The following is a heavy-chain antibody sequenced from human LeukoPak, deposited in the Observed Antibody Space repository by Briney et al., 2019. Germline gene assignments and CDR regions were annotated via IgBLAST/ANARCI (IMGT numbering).Heavy chain of an antibody. V-gene: IGHV4-59*01. CDR2: IHYSGKT. CDR1: GGSISGYY. Sequence: SETLSLTCTVSGGSISGYYWTWTRQPQGKGLEWIGQIHYSGKTDYNPSLRSRITISVDTSKNQMFLKLSSVTAADTAVYYCARFGFYYDIDVWGQGTTVTVSS. J-gene: IGHJ6*02. D-gene: IGHD3-16*01. CDR3: ARFGFYYDIDV.